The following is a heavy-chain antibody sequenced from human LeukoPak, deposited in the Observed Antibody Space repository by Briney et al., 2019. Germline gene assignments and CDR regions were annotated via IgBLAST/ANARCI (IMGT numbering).Heavy chain of an antibody. CDR2: IYYSGST. V-gene: IGHV4-39*07. CDR3: ARARSGEWGFDY. J-gene: IGHJ4*02. Sequence: SSETLSLTCTVSGGSISSSSYYWGWIRQPPGKGLEWIGSIYYSGSTYYNPSLKSRVTISVDTSKNQFSLKLSSVTAADTAVYYCARARSGEWGFDYWGQGTLVTVSS. D-gene: IGHD1-26*01. CDR1: GGSISSSSYY.